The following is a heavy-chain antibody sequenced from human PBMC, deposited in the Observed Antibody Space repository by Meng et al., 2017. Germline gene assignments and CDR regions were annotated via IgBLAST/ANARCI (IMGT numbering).Heavy chain of an antibody. Sequence: GQLVQSGAEVKQPGASVKVSCNASAHTLSSDGFAWVRQAPGQGLEWMGWINAYNGYTDYAQKFLGRVTLTTDTSTNTGYMELRSLTSDDTAVYYCATRGNPYLDCWGQGTLVTVSS. J-gene: IGHJ4*02. CDR3: ATRGNPYLDC. V-gene: IGHV1-18*01. CDR1: AHTLSSDG. CDR2: INAYNGYT.